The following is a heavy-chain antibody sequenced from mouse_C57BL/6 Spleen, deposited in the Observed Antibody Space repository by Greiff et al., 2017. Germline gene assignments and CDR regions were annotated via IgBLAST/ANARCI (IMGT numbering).Heavy chain of an antibody. Sequence: QVQLQQSGAELARPGASVKMSCKASGYTFTSYTMHWVKQRPGQGLEWIGYINPSSGYTKYTQKFKDKATLTADKSSSTAYMQLSSLTSEDSAVYYCARSYYYGSSYVAYWGQGTLVTVSA. V-gene: IGHV1-4*01. J-gene: IGHJ3*01. CDR3: ARSYYYGSSYVAY. D-gene: IGHD1-1*01. CDR1: GYTFTSYT. CDR2: INPSSGYT.